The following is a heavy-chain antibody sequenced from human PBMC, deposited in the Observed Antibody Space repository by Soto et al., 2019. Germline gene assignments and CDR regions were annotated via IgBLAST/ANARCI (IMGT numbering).Heavy chain of an antibody. J-gene: IGHJ3*02. CDR1: GGSISSYY. Sequence: SETLSLTCTVSGGSISSYYWSWIRQPAGKGLEWIGRIYTSGSTNYYPSLKSRVTMSVDTSKNQFSLNLSSVTAAADTAVYYCARDRITLANDAFDIWGQGTMVTVSS. CDR2: IYTSGST. CDR3: ARDRITLANDAFDI. V-gene: IGHV4-4*07. D-gene: IGHD3-10*01.